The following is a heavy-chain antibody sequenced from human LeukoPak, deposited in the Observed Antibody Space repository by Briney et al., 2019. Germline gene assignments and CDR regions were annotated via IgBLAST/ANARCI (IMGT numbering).Heavy chain of an antibody. V-gene: IGHV4-34*01. CDR3: ARIRMGDYDILIGYYALYYFDY. CDR1: GGSFSGYY. J-gene: IGHJ4*02. Sequence: SETLSLTCAVYGGSFSGYYWSWIRQPPGKGLEWIGEINHSGSTNYNPSLKSRVTISVDTSKNQFSLKLSSVTAADTAVYYCARIRMGDYDILIGYYALYYFDYWGQGTLVTVSS. D-gene: IGHD3-9*01. CDR2: INHSGST.